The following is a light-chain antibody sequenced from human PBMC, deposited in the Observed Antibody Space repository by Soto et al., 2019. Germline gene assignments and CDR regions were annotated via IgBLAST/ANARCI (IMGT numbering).Light chain of an antibody. Sequence: QSVLTHPASVSGSPGQSISISCTGTSSDVGGYKYVSWYQQHPGKAPKLMIYDVSNRPSGVSDRFSGSKSGNTASLTISGLQAEDEADYYCTSYTSSSTYVFGTGTKVPVL. CDR1: SSDVGGYKY. CDR2: DVS. CDR3: TSYTSSSTYV. J-gene: IGLJ1*01. V-gene: IGLV2-14*01.